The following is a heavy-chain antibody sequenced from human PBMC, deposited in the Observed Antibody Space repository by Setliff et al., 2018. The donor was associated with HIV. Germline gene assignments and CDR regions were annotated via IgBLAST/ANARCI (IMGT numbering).Heavy chain of an antibody. CDR1: GFSFASHS. Sequence: GGSLRLSCAASGFSFASHSMNWVRQAPGKGLEWVSYITSSSTTVYYADSVKGRFTISRDNAKNSLYLQMNSLRAEDTAVYYCARDLNSDYLLDYWGQGTLVTVSS. CDR2: ITSSSTTV. J-gene: IGHJ4*02. D-gene: IGHD4-4*01. CDR3: ARDLNSDYLLDY. V-gene: IGHV3-48*01.